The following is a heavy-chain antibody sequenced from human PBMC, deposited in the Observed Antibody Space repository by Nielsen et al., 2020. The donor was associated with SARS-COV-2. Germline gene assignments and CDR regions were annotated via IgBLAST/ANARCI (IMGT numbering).Heavy chain of an antibody. Sequence: GGSLRLSCAASGFTFSSYSMNWVRQAPGEGLEWVSSISSSSSYIYYADSVKGRFTISRDNAKNSLYLQMNSLRAEDTAVYYCANLYGSGSYLKYFQHWGQGTLVTVSS. CDR3: ANLYGSGSYLKYFQH. V-gene: IGHV3-21*01. D-gene: IGHD3-10*01. CDR2: ISSSSSYI. CDR1: GFTFSSYS. J-gene: IGHJ1*01.